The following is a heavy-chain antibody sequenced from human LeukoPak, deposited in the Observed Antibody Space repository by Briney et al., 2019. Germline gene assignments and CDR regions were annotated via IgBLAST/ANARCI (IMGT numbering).Heavy chain of an antibody. CDR2: ISSSSSYI. CDR1: GFTFSSYS. Sequence: PGGSLRLSCAASGFTFSSYSMNWVRQAPGKGLEWVSSISSSSSYIYYADSVKGRSTISRDNAKNSLYLQMNSLRGEDTAVYYCARSDPQYYYDSSGYSYPLEFFQHWGQGTLVTVSS. V-gene: IGHV3-21*01. J-gene: IGHJ1*01. CDR3: ARSDPQYYYDSSGYSYPLEFFQH. D-gene: IGHD3-22*01.